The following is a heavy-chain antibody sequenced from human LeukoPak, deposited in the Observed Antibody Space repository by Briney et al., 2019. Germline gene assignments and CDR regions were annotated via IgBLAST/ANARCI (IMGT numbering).Heavy chain of an antibody. CDR3: AAGIIAVTGSDSSFDY. D-gene: IGHD6-19*01. CDR1: GGSISSSSYY. V-gene: IGHV4-39*07. J-gene: IGHJ4*02. Sequence: PSETLSLTCTVSGGSISSSSYYWGWIRQPPGKGLEWIGSIYYSGSTNYNPSLKSRVTISVDTSKNQFSLKLSSVTAADTAVYYCAAGIIAVTGSDSSFDYWRQGTLVTVSS. CDR2: IYYSGST.